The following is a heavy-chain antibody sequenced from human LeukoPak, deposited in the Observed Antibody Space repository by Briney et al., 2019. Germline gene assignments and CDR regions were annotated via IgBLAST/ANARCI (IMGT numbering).Heavy chain of an antibody. CDR2: IHPEGNEK. V-gene: IGHV3-7*04. CDR3: ARGDAFSGDH. Sequence: PGGSLRLSCAVSGFTFSDFWMSWVRQAPGRGLEWVANIHPEGNEKYHVESVKGRFTISRDNAKNSLFLRMNGLRVEDTAVYYCARGDAFSGDHWGQGTLVTVSS. J-gene: IGHJ4*02. CDR1: GFTFSDFW.